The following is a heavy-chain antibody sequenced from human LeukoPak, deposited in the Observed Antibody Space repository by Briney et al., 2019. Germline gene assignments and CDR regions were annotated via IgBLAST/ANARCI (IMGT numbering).Heavy chain of an antibody. CDR2: INHSGST. J-gene: IGHJ4*02. V-gene: IGHV4-34*01. D-gene: IGHD6-19*01. Sequence: PSETLSLTCAVYGGSFSGYYWSWIRQPPGKGLEWIGEINHSGSTNYNPSLKSRVTISVDTSKNQFSLKLSSVTAADTAVYYCARGRRKAVAGSFYGYWGQGTLVTVSS. CDR3: ARGRRKAVAGSFYGY. CDR1: GGSFSGYY.